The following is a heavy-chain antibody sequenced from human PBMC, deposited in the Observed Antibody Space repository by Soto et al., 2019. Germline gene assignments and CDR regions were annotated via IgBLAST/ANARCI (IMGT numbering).Heavy chain of an antibody. V-gene: IGHV1-2*04. D-gene: IGHD1-7*01. J-gene: IGHJ6*02. CDR3: ARSRITGTTGYYYGMDV. Sequence: GASVKVSCKASGYTFTGYYMHWVRQAPGQGLEWMGWINPNSGGTNYAQKFQGWVTTTRDTSISTAYMELSRLRSDDTAVYYCARSRITGTTGYYYGMDVWGQGTTVTVSS. CDR1: GYTFTGYY. CDR2: INPNSGGT.